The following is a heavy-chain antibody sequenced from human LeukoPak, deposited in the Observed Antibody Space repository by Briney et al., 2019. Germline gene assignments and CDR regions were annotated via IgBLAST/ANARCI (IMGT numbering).Heavy chain of an antibody. D-gene: IGHD2-15*01. V-gene: IGHV3-53*01. CDR3: ARGVVVVAATHPYYFDY. Sequence: GGSLRLSCAASGFTVSSNYMSWVRQAPGKGLEWVSVIYSGGSTYYADSVKGRFTISRDNSKNTLYLQMNSLRAEDTAVYYCARGVVVVAATHPYYFDYWGQGTLVTVYS. J-gene: IGHJ4*02. CDR1: GFTVSSNY. CDR2: IYSGGST.